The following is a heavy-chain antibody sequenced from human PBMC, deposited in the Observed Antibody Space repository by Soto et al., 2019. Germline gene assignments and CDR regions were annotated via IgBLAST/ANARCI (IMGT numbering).Heavy chain of an antibody. D-gene: IGHD5-18*01. CDR2: IYYSGST. Sequence: SETLSLTCTVSGGSISSSSYYWGWIRQPPGKGLEWIGSIYYSGSTYYNPSLKSRVTISVDTSKSQFSLKLSSVTAAVTAVYFCSCIFSGGYGYGFYYYGMDVWGQGTTVT. V-gene: IGHV4-39*01. CDR1: GGSISSSSYY. CDR3: SCIFSGGYGYGFYYYGMDV. J-gene: IGHJ6*02.